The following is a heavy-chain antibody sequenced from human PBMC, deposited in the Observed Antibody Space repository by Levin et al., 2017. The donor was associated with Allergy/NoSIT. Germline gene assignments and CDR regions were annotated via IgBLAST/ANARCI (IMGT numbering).Heavy chain of an antibody. Sequence: GGSLRLSCAASGFTFSSYGMHWVRQAPGKGLEWLAVISYDGSNKYYADSVKGRFTISRDNSKNTLYLQMNSLRAEDTAVYYCAKEWQWLVPNPFGNDAFDIWGQGTMVTVSS. D-gene: IGHD6-19*01. V-gene: IGHV3-30*18. CDR3: AKEWQWLVPNPFGNDAFDI. CDR2: ISYDGSNK. CDR1: GFTFSSYG. J-gene: IGHJ3*02.